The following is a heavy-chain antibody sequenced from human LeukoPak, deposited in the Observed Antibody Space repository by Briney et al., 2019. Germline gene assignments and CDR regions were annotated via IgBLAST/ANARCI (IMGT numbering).Heavy chain of an antibody. V-gene: IGHV3-30*18. CDR1: GFSLTDYP. D-gene: IGHD6-19*01. Sequence: GGSLRLSCATSGFSLTDYPMNWVRQAPGKGLEWVAVISNDGSIKHYADSVKGRFSISRDDSKNTLYLQMNSLRAEDTAVYYCAKSPDVAGTGRFDYWGQGTLVTVSS. J-gene: IGHJ4*02. CDR3: AKSPDVAGTGRFDY. CDR2: ISNDGSIK.